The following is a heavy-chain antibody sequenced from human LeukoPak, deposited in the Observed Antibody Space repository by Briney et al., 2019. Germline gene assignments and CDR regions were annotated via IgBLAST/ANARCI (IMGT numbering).Heavy chain of an antibody. CDR2: IIPIFGTA. CDR3: ARGHDYSMLDP. Sequence: ASVKVSCKASGGTFSSYAIGWVLQAPGQGLEWMGGIIPIFGTANYAQKFQGRVTITTDESTSTAYMELSSLTSEDTAVYYCARGHDYSMLDPWGQGTLVTVSS. D-gene: IGHD4-11*01. V-gene: IGHV1-69*05. CDR1: GGTFSSYA. J-gene: IGHJ5*02.